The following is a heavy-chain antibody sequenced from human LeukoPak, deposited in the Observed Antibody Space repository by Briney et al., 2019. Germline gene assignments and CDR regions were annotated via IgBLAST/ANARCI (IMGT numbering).Heavy chain of an antibody. D-gene: IGHD2-15*01. CDR3: ATRVKFGPGGSPWFDP. CDR1: GYSFTSYW. V-gene: IGHV5-51*01. Sequence: GESLKISCKGSGYSFTSYWIGWVRQMPGKGLEWMGIIYPGDSDTRYSPSFQGQVTISADKSISTAYLQWSSLKASDTAMYYRATRVKFGPGGSPWFDPWGQGTLVTVSS. J-gene: IGHJ5*02. CDR2: IYPGDSDT.